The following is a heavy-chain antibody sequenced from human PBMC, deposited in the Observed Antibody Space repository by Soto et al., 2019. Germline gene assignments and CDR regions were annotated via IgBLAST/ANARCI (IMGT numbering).Heavy chain of an antibody. CDR1: GDSISSYY. J-gene: IGHJ4*02. Sequence: NPSETLSLTCTVSGDSISSYYWSWIRQPPGQGLEWIGYIYHSGSAMYNPSLKSRVSMSIDTSTSQFSLTLSSVTAADTAVYFCARGGGYSFGSRFDYWGLGTLVTVSS. CDR2: IYHSGSA. V-gene: IGHV4-59*01. CDR3: ARGGGYSFGSRFDY. D-gene: IGHD5-18*01.